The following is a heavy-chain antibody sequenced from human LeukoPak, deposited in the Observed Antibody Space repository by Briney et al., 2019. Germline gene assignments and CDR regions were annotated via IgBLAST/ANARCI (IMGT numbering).Heavy chain of an antibody. CDR2: ISSSSSYI. V-gene: IGHV3-21*01. J-gene: IGHJ4*02. D-gene: IGHD2/OR15-2a*01. Sequence: PGGAPRLSCAASGFTFSSYSMNWVRQAPGKGLEWVSSISSSSSYIYYADSVKGRFTISRDNAKNSLYLQMNSLRAEDTAVYYCAREDYFSREAIFFDYWGQGTLVTVSS. CDR1: GFTFSSYS. CDR3: AREDYFSREAIFFDY.